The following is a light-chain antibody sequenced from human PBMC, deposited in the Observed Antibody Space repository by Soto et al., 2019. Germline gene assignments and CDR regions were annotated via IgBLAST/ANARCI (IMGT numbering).Light chain of an antibody. CDR3: QQAKIFPPT. Sequence: DIQMTQAPSSVSASVGDRVTITCRASQDISSWLAWFQQKPGKAPKFLIYGASTLQSGVPSRFNGSGSGTEFTLSISSVQPEDFATYYCQQAKIFPPTFGRGTRLEIK. CDR1: QDISSW. CDR2: GAS. V-gene: IGKV1-12*01. J-gene: IGKJ5*01.